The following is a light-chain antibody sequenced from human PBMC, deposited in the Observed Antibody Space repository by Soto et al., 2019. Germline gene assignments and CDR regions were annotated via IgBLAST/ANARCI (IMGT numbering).Light chain of an antibody. J-gene: IGKJ3*01. CDR3: QQYGSSSSFT. CDR2: GAS. Sequence: EIVLTQSPGTLSLSPGERATLSCRASQSVTSSYLAWYQQKPGQAPRLLIYGASSRATGIPDRFSGSGSGTDFTLTISRLEPEDFAVYYCQQYGSSSSFTFGPGTKWISN. CDR1: QSVTSSY. V-gene: IGKV3-20*01.